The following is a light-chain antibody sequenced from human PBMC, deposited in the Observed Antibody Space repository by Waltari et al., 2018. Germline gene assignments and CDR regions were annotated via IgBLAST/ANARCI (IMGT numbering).Light chain of an antibody. CDR2: EAS. CDR3: QQYDAYALT. J-gene: IGKJ4*01. Sequence: DIQMTQSPSTLSASVGDRVTITCRASQSIRSSLAWYRQKPGKAPKFLIYEASSLESGVPSSFSGSGSGTEFTLTISSLQPDDFATYFCQQYDAYALTFGGGTKVEIK. CDR1: QSIRSS. V-gene: IGKV1-5*03.